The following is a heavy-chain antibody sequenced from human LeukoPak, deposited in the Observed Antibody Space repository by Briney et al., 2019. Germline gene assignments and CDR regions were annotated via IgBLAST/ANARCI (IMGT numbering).Heavy chain of an antibody. V-gene: IGHV1-8*01. CDR1: GSTFTSYD. Sequence: ASVKVSCKASGSTFTSYDINWVRQATGQGLEWMGWLNPNSGNTGYAQKFQGRVTMTRNTSISTAYMELSSLRSEDTAVYYCARISGMVRGEDFDYWGQGTLVTVSS. CDR3: ARISGMVRGEDFDY. D-gene: IGHD3-10*01. J-gene: IGHJ4*02. CDR2: LNPNSGNT.